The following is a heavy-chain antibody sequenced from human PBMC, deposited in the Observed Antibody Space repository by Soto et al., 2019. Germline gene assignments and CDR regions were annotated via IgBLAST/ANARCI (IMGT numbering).Heavy chain of an antibody. Sequence: QVQLQESGPGLVKPSQTLSLTCTVSGDSISSGGSYWSWIRQRPGKGLEWIGYIFYSGSFYYTPSLKGRVMISPYTAKNQFSRRLTSVTAADTAVYYCARAPETPPILGVVRPYFFNYWGQGTLVTVSS. J-gene: IGHJ4*02. CDR2: IFYSGSF. V-gene: IGHV4-31*03. CDR1: GDSISSGGSY. D-gene: IGHD3-3*01. CDR3: ARAPETPPILGVVRPYFFNY.